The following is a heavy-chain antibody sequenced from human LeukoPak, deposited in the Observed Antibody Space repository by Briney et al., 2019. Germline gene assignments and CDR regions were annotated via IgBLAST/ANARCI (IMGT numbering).Heavy chain of an antibody. CDR3: ARGLITIFGVVPSADY. CDR2: IIPIFGTA. CDR1: GGTFSSYA. J-gene: IGHJ4*02. V-gene: IGHV1-69*05. Sequence: SVKVSCTASGGTFSSYAISWVRQAPGQGLEWMGGIIPIFGTANYAQKLQGRVTMTTDTSTSTAYMELRSLRSDDTAVYYCARGLITIFGVVPSADYWGQGTLVTVSS. D-gene: IGHD3-3*01.